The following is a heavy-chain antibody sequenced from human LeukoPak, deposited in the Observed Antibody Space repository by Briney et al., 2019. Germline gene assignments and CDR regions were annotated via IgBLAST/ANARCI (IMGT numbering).Heavy chain of an antibody. V-gene: IGHV1-69*13. CDR3: ARGRVTIFGVVIPQPFDY. Sequence: SVKVSCKASGGTFSSYAISWVRQAPGQGLEWMGAIIPIFGTANYAQKFQGRVTITADESTSTAYMELSSLRSEDTAVYYCARGRVTIFGVVIPQPFDYWGQGTLVTVSS. CDR2: IIPIFGTA. CDR1: GGTFSSYA. D-gene: IGHD3-3*01. J-gene: IGHJ4*02.